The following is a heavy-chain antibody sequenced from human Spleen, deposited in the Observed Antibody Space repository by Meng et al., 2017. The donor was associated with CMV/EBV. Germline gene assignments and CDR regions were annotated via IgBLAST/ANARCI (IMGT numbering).Heavy chain of an antibody. J-gene: IGHJ4*02. V-gene: IGHV3-30*02. CDR2: IRYDGSNK. CDR3: AKDLFEGGYCSSTSCYTIDY. D-gene: IGHD2-2*02. Sequence: GESLMISCAASGFTFSSYVMHWVRQAPGKGLEWVAFIRYDGSNKYYEDSVKGRFTISRDNSKNTLYLQMNSLRAEDTAVYYCAKDLFEGGYCSSTSCYTIDYWGQGTLVTVSS. CDR1: GFTFSSYV.